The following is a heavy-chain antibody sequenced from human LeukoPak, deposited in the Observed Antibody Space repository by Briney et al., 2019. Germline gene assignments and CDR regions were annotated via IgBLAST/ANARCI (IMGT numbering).Heavy chain of an antibody. D-gene: IGHD1/OR15-1a*01. CDR2: INTNTGNP. Sequence: ASVKVSCKASGYTFTSYGMNWVRQAPGQGLEWMGWINTNTGNPTYAQGFTGRFVFSLDTPVSTAYLQISGLKAEDTAVYYCARSNKVPQGYFNYWGQGTLVTVSS. J-gene: IGHJ4*02. CDR3: ARSNKVPQGYFNY. V-gene: IGHV7-4-1*02. CDR1: GYTFTSYG.